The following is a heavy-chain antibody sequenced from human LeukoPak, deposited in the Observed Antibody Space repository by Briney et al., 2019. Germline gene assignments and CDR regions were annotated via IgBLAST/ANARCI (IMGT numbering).Heavy chain of an antibody. CDR2: ISSTGSTI. V-gene: IGHV3-48*03. CDR1: GFTFSSYE. CDR3: ARPTSRNY. J-gene: IGHJ4*02. Sequence: GGSLRLSCAAPGFTFSSYEMIWVRQAPGKGLEWVSYISSTGSTIYYADSVKGRFTISRDNAKNSLHLQMNSLRAEDTAVYYCARPTSRNYWAQGTLVTVSS.